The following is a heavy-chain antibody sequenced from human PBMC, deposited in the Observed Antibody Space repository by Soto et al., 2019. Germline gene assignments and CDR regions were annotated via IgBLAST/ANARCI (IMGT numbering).Heavy chain of an antibody. CDR1: GYSFTTYW. J-gene: IGHJ4*02. CDR3: ARHEYNSGWRYFDY. CDR2: IYPSDSDT. D-gene: IGHD6-19*01. Sequence: PGESLQISCKASGYSFTTYWIGWVRQMNGKGLEWMGIIYPSDSDTRYSPSFQGQVTISADKSISTTHLQWRSLKASDTAMYYCARHEYNSGWRYFDYWGQGTLLTVSS. V-gene: IGHV5-51*01.